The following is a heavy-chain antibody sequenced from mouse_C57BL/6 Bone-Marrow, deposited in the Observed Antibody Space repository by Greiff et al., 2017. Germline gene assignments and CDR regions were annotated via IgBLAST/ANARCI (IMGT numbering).Heavy chain of an antibody. CDR2: IYPGSGST. CDR1: GYTFTSYW. J-gene: IGHJ4*01. V-gene: IGHV1-55*01. D-gene: IGHD2-4*01. CDR3: ARRPYDYDEGPYAMDY. Sequence: VQLQQPGAELVKPGASVKMSCKASGYTFTSYWLTWVKPRPGQGLEWIGDIYPGSGSTNYNEKFKSKATLTVDTSSSTAYMQLSSLTSEDSAVYYCARRPYDYDEGPYAMDYWGQGTSVTVSS.